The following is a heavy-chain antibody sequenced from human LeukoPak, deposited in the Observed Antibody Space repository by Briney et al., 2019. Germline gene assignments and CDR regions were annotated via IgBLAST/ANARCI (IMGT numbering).Heavy chain of an antibody. CDR2: INHSGST. J-gene: IGHJ3*02. D-gene: IGHD4-23*01. Sequence: SETLSLTCAVYGGSFSGYYWSWIRQPPGKGLEWIGEINHSGSTNYNPSLKSRVTISVDTSKNQFSLKLSSVTAADTAVYYCARHVARWNRNAFDIWGQGTMVTVSS. V-gene: IGHV4-34*01. CDR3: ARHVARWNRNAFDI. CDR1: GGSFSGYY.